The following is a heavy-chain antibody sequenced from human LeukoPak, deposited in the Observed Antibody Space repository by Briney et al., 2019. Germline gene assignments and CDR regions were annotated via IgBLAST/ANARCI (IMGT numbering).Heavy chain of an antibody. CDR3: ARGPYYCSSTSCYDWWFDP. D-gene: IGHD2-2*01. J-gene: IGHJ5*02. V-gene: IGHV4-39*01. CDR1: GGSMSSSPYY. Sequence: PSETLSLTCTVSGGSMSSSPYYLGWIRQPPGKGLEWIGSIYYSGSTYYNSSLKSRLTISVDTSKKQFSLKLSSVTAADTAVYYCARGPYYCSSTSCYDWWFDPWGQGTLVTVSS. CDR2: IYYSGST.